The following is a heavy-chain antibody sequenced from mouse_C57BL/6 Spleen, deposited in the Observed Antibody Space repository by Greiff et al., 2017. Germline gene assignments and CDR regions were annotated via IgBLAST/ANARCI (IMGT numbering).Heavy chain of an antibody. V-gene: IGHV1-52*01. CDR1: GYTFTSYW. CDR3: ARWDGDGYYAWFAY. CDR2: IDPSDSET. D-gene: IGHD2-3*01. J-gene: IGHJ3*01. Sequence: QVHVKQPGAELVRPGSSVKLSCKASGYTFTSYWMHWVKQRPIQGLEWIGNIDPSDSETHYNQKFKDKATLTVDKSSSTAYMQLSSLTSEDSAVYYCARWDGDGYYAWFAYWGQGTLVTVSA.